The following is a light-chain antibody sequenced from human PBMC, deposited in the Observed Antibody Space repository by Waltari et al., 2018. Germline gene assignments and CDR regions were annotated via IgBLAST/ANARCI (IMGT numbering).Light chain of an antibody. J-gene: IGKJ1*01. CDR3: QQGYSYEWT. CDR1: QGIGNN. Sequence: DIQMTQSPSSLSASVGDTVTITCQASQGIGNNLNWYQQKPGKAPKLLIYRASSVQSGIPSRFSGSGAGTDLTLTISSLQPEDFATYYCQQGYSYEWTFGQGTKVEIK. V-gene: IGKV1-39*01. CDR2: RAS.